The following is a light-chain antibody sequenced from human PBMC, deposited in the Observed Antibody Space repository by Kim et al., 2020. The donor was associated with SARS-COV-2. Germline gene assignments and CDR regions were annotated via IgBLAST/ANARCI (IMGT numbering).Light chain of an antibody. J-gene: IGKJ5*01. CDR3: QQRFKWPIT. V-gene: IGKV3-11*01. CDR2: DAS. Sequence: LSPGERATLSCRASQSVDIYLAWYQQKPGQAPSLVMYDASNRATGIPARFSGSGSGTDFTLTISSLEPEDFAVYYCQQRFKWPITFGQGTRLEIK. CDR1: QSVDIY.